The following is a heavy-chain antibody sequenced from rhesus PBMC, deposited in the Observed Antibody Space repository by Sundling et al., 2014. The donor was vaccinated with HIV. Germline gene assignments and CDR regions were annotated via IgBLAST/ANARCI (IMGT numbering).Heavy chain of an antibody. CDR2: IYGSSGNS. J-gene: IGHJ4*01. V-gene: IGHV4S9*01. Sequence: QVQLQESGPGLVKPSETLSLTCAVSGGSISDNYRWNWVRQPPGKGLEWIGNIYGSSGNSYYNPSLKSRVTISTDTSKNQFSLKLTSVTAADTAVYYCVKIGTKGYWGQGVLVTVSS. CDR3: VKIGTKGY. CDR1: GGSISDNYR.